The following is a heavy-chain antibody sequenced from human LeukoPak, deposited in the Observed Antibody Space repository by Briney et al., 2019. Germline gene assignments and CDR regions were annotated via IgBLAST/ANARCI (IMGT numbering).Heavy chain of an antibody. J-gene: IGHJ4*02. Sequence: SETLSLTCTVSGGSISSYYWSWIRQPPGKGLEWIGYIYNSGSNNYNPSLKSRVTISVDTSKNQFSLKLSSVTAADTAMYYCARDSSDGNYFDYWGQGTLVTVSS. CDR1: GGSISSYY. CDR2: IYNSGSN. CDR3: ARDSSDGNYFDY. V-gene: IGHV4-59*01.